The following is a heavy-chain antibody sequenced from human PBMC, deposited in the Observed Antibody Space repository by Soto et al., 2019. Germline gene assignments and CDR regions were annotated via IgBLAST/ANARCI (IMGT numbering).Heavy chain of an antibody. J-gene: IGHJ4*01. Sequence: GRSLRLPCATSGFSFSEYSMNWVRRAPGKGLEWVSYIYSRTGTIYYADSVKGRFTISRDIAKNSLYLQMNSLTDEDTGLYYCARRSNYVVDYWGQGTLVTVSS. D-gene: IGHD1-26*01. V-gene: IGHV3-48*02. CDR2: IYSRTGTI. CDR3: ARRSNYVVDY. CDR1: GFSFSEYS.